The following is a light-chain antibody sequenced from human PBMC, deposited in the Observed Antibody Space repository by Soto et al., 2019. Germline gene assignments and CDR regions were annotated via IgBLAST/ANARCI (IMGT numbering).Light chain of an antibody. CDR1: SSNIGAGYE. V-gene: IGLV1-40*01. Sequence: QSVLTQPPSVSGAPGQRVTISCTGSSSNIGAGYEVHWYQQIPGTAPKLLIYGNTNRPSGVPDRFSGSKSGTSASLAITGLQAEDEADYYCQSYDSSLSEGVFGGGTKLTVL. J-gene: IGLJ3*02. CDR2: GNT. CDR3: QSYDSSLSEGV.